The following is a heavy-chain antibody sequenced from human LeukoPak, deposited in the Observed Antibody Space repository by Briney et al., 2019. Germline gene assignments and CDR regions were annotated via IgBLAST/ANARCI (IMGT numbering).Heavy chain of an antibody. CDR2: INNDGRST. J-gene: IGHJ4*02. V-gene: IGHV3-74*03. CDR1: GFTFSSYG. Sequence: GGSLRLSCAASGFTFSSYGMIWVRQAPGKGLEWVSGINNDGRSTTYADSVKGRFTISRDNAKDTLYLQMNSLTAEDTAVYYCARAAETGTVDYWGLGTLVTVSS. CDR3: ARAAETGTVDY. D-gene: IGHD1/OR15-1a*01.